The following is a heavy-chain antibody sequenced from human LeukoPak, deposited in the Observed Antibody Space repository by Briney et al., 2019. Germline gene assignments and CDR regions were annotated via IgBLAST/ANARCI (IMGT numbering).Heavy chain of an antibody. CDR3: AREPTTTYYYMDV. J-gene: IGHJ6*03. Sequence: ASVKVSCKASGYTFTGYYMYWVRQAPGQGGEWMGRINPNSGGPNYAQKLQGRVTMTRDTSISTAYMELSRLRSDDTAVYYCAREPTTTYYYMDVWGKGTTVTVSS. V-gene: IGHV1-2*06. CDR1: GYTFTGYY. CDR2: INPNSGGP. D-gene: IGHD1/OR15-1a*01.